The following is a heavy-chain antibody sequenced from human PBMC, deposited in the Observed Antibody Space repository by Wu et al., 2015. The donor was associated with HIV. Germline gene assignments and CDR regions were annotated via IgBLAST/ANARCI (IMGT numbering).Heavy chain of an antibody. CDR1: GDGFTSYA. V-gene: IGHV1-69*05. D-gene: IGHD6-19*01. J-gene: IGHJ6*02. Sequence: QAQLVQFGAEVKKPGSSVKVTCKASGDGFTSYAVSWVRQAPGQGLEWMGGINPLFGTTKHAQKFLYRVAFTTDESKTTAYMELSSLTSEDTGVYYCARNTGSVATSLYSLGVWGQGTTVTVSS. CDR3: ARNTGSVATSLYSLGV. CDR2: INPLFGTT.